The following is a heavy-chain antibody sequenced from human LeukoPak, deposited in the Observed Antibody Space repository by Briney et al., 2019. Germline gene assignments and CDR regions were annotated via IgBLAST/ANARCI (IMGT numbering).Heavy chain of an antibody. J-gene: IGHJ5*02. CDR1: GGSISSGSYY. CDR2: IYTGGST. Sequence: SETLSLTCTVSGGSISSGSYYWSWIRQPAGKGLEWIGRIYTGGSTNYNPSLKSRVTISVDTSKNQFSLKLSSVTAADTALYYCAAVMTSTYYYDSSHGFWFDPWGQGTLVTVSS. V-gene: IGHV4-61*02. D-gene: IGHD3-22*01. CDR3: AAVMTSTYYYDSSHGFWFDP.